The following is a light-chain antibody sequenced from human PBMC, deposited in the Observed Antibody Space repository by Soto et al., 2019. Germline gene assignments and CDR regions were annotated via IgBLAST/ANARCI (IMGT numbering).Light chain of an antibody. J-gene: IGKJ4*01. Sequence: DIVMTQSPDSLAVSLGERATINCKSSQSVLYSSNNKNYLTWYQQKPGQPPKLLIYWASTRESGVPDRFSGSGSGKDFTLTISSLQAEDVAGYYCQQYYSTPLTFGGGTKVEIK. V-gene: IGKV4-1*01. CDR1: QSVLYSSNNKNY. CDR3: QQYYSTPLT. CDR2: WAS.